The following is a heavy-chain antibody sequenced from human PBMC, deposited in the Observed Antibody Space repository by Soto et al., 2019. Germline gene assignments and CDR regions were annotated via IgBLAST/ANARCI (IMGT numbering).Heavy chain of an antibody. V-gene: IGHV4-39*01. CDR2: IYYSGST. Sequence: ASETLSLTCTVSGGSISSSSYYWGWIRQPPGKGLAWIVSIYYSGSTYYNPSLKSRVTISVDTSKNQFSLKLSSVTAADTAVYYCARLWGGNYYGSGSQNNWFDPWGQGTLVTVSS. J-gene: IGHJ5*02. CDR1: GGSISSSSYY. CDR3: ARLWGGNYYGSGSQNNWFDP. D-gene: IGHD3-10*01.